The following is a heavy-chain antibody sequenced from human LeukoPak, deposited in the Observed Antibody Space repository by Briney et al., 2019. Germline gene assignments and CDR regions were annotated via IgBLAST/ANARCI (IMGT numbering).Heavy chain of an antibody. CDR1: GGSISSSSYY. CDR2: IYYSGST. J-gene: IGHJ4*02. CDR3: ARDSSSGWKHDY. V-gene: IGHV4-39*07. Sequence: SETLSLTCTVSGGSISSSSYYWGWIRQPPGKGLEWIGSIYYSGSTYYNPSLKSRVTISVDTSKNQFSLKLSSVTAADTAVYYCARDSSSGWKHDYWGQGTLVTVSS. D-gene: IGHD6-19*01.